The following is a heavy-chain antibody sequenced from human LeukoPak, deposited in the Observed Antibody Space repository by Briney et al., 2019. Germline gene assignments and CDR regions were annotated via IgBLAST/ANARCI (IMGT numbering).Heavy chain of an antibody. V-gene: IGHV3-30-3*01. J-gene: IGHJ4*02. CDR2: ISYDGSNK. CDR1: GFTFSSYA. CDR3: ASPLLLEFDWLLEFDY. Sequence: PGGSLRLSCAASGFTFSSYAMHWVRQAPGKGLEWVAVISYDGSNKYYADSVKGRFTISRDNSKNTLYLQMNSLRAEDTAVYYCASPLLLEFDWLLEFDYWGQGTLVTVSS. D-gene: IGHD3-9*01.